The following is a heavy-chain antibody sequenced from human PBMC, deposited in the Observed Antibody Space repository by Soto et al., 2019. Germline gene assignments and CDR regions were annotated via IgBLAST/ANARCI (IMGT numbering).Heavy chain of an antibody. CDR2: INPNSGGT. Sequence: ASVKVSCKASGYTFTGYYMHWVRQAPGQGLEWMGWINPNSGGTNYAQKFQGRVTMTRDTSISTAYMELSRLRSDDTAVYYCATGSYGSGSPDYYYYGMDVWGRGTTVTVSS. CDR3: ATGSYGSGSPDYYYYGMDV. V-gene: IGHV1-2*02. J-gene: IGHJ6*02. CDR1: GYTFTGYY. D-gene: IGHD3-10*01.